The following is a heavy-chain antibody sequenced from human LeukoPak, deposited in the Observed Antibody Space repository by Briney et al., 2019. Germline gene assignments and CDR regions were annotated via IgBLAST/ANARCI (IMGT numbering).Heavy chain of an antibody. D-gene: IGHD1-26*01. CDR1: GGSVSSGSYY. J-gene: IGHJ5*02. V-gene: IGHV4-61*01. CDR3: ARDKWELRGGGFDP. Sequence: SETLSLTCTVSGGSVSSGSYYWSWIRQPPGKGLEWIGYIYYSGSTNYDPSLKSRVTISVDTSKNQFSLKLSSVTAADTAVYYCARDKWELRGGGFDPWGRGTLVTVSS. CDR2: IYYSGST.